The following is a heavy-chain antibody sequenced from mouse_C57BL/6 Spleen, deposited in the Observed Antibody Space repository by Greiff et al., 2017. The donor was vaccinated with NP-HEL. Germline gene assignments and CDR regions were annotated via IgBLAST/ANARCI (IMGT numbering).Heavy chain of an antibody. CDR2: IWSGGST. V-gene: IGHV2-2*01. D-gene: IGHD1-1*01. CDR1: GFSLTSYG. CDR3: ARNRYYGSSYWYFDV. J-gene: IGHJ1*03. Sequence: VKLMESGPGLVQPSQSLSITCTVSGFSLTSYGVHWVRQSPGKGLEWLGVIWSGGSTDSNAAFISRLSSCKSNSKIQIFLKMNSLQSDDTAIYDCARNRYYGSSYWYFDVWGTGTTVTVSS.